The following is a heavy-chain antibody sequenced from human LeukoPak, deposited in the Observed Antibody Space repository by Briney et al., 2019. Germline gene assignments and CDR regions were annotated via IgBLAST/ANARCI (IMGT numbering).Heavy chain of an antibody. V-gene: IGHV1-69*01. CDR3: AREPLEWSPKRGWDY. Sequence: GSSVKVSCKASGGTFSSYAISWVRQAPGQGLEWMGGIIPIFGTANYAQKFQGRVTITADESTSTAYMELSSLRSEDTAVYYCAREPLEWSPKRGWDYWGQGTLVTVSS. D-gene: IGHD3-3*01. CDR2: IIPIFGTA. CDR1: GGTFSSYA. J-gene: IGHJ4*02.